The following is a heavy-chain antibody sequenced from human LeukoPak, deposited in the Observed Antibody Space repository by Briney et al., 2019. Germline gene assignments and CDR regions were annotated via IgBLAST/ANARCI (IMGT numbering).Heavy chain of an antibody. Sequence: GASLRLSCTASGFTFSSYWMHWVRQAPGKGLVWVSRINRDGSSTSYADSVQGRFTISRDNAKNTLYLQMNSLRAEDTAVYYCARMGGYYCYYGMDVWGQGTTVSVSS. CDR1: GFTFSSYW. D-gene: IGHD2-15*01. CDR2: INRDGSST. J-gene: IGHJ6*02. CDR3: ARMGGYYCYYGMDV. V-gene: IGHV3-74*01.